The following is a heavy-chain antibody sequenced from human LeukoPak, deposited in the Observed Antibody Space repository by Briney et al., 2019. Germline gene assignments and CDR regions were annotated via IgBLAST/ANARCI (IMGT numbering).Heavy chain of an antibody. D-gene: IGHD3-22*01. CDR1: GGSISSGSYY. Sequence: SETLSLTCTVSGGSISSGSYYWSWIRQPPGKGLEWIGEINHGGGTNYNPSLKSRVTIAVATSKNQFSLELSSVTAADTAVYYCARYHYDSSGYYYWFDPWGQGTLVTVSS. J-gene: IGHJ5*02. CDR2: INHGGGT. CDR3: ARYHYDSSGYYYWFDP. V-gene: IGHV4-39*07.